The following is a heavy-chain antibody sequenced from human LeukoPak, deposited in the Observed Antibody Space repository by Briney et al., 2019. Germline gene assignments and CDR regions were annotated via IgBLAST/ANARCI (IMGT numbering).Heavy chain of an antibody. CDR2: INCNSGGT. CDR1: GYTFTDYY. D-gene: IGHD3-10*01. Sequence: ASVKVSCKASGYTFTDYYLHWVRQAPGQGLEWMGWINCNSGGTNFAPKFRGRVTMTRDTSITTAYMELSGLMSDDTAVYYCSRSGTGENDYWGQGTLVTVSS. J-gene: IGHJ4*02. CDR3: SRSGTGENDY. V-gene: IGHV1-2*02.